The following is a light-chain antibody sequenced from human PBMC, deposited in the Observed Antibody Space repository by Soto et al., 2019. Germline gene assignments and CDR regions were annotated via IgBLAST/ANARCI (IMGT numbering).Light chain of an antibody. J-gene: IGKJ5*01. CDR2: RAS. CDR1: QNIDIN. V-gene: IGKV3-15*01. CDR3: QQYNNWPIT. Sequence: EIVLTQSPATLSVSPGERATLSCRASQNIDINLVWYQQKPGQAPRLLIFRASTRATGIPARFSGSGSGTEFTLTISSLQSEDFAVYYCQQYNNWPITFGQGTRLEIK.